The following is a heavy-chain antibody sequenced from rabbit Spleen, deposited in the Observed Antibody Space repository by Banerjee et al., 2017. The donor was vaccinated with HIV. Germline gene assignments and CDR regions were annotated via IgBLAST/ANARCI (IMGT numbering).Heavy chain of an antibody. CDR2: IYAGSSGFVGAT. J-gene: IGHJ4*01. Sequence: QSVEESGGDLVKPGASLTLTCTASGFSFSSGYDMCWVRQAPGKGLEWIACIYAGSSGFVGATYYASWAIGRFTISKTSSTTVTLQMTRLTAADTATYFCVREAGYGGYGDGNLWGPGTLVTVS. CDR1: GFSFSSGYD. V-gene: IGHV1S40*01. CDR3: VREAGYGGYGDGNL. D-gene: IGHD6-1*01.